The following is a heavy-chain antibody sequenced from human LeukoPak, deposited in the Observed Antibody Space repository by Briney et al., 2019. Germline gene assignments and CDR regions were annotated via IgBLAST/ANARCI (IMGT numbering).Heavy chain of an antibody. V-gene: IGHV3-30*02. CDR2: IRNDASNT. CDR3: AKRAGSAWSAGA. Sequence: GGSLRLSCAASGFTFSSYGMHWVRQAPGKGLDWVACIRNDASNTYYADSVKGRFSISRDNSKNTVYLQMNSLIPEDTAVYYCAKRAGSAWSAGAWGQGTLDTVSS. CDR1: GFTFSSYG. J-gene: IGHJ5*02. D-gene: IGHD3-10*01.